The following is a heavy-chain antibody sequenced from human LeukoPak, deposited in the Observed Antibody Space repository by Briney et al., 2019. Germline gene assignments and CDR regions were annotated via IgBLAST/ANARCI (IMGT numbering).Heavy chain of an antibody. Sequence: GASVKVSCKASGYTFTSYYMHWVRQAPGQGLEWMGIINPSGGSTSYAQKFQGRVTMTRDTSTSTVYMELSSLRSEDTAVYYCARDSFRFGPSGSRFDYWGQGTLVTVSS. CDR3: ARDSFRFGPSGSRFDY. D-gene: IGHD3-10*01. CDR2: INPSGGST. CDR1: GYTFTSYY. J-gene: IGHJ4*02. V-gene: IGHV1-46*01.